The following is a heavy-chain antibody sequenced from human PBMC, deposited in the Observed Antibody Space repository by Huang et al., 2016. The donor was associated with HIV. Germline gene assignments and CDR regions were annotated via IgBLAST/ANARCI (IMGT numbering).Heavy chain of an antibody. CDR1: GFNFNNYD. V-gene: IGHV1-8*03. Sequence: QVQLVQSGAEVKKPGASVKVSCKASGFNFNNYDFNCVRQASGQGLEWMGWMNPKSGNTGYAQKFQGRVTITRNTSRTTAYMELRSLRSEDTAVYYCARARGFLYDSTGYYSRYYFDSWGQGTLVTISS. J-gene: IGHJ4*02. CDR2: MNPKSGNT. CDR3: ARARGFLYDSTGYYSRYYFDS. D-gene: IGHD3-22*01.